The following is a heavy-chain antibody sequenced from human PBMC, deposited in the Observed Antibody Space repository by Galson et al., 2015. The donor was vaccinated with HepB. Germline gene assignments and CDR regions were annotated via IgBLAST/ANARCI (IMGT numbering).Heavy chain of an antibody. V-gene: IGHV1-18*01. CDR3: AREPGITGTTDYYYYMDV. Sequence: SVKVSCKASGYTFTSYGISWVRQAPGQGLEWMGWISAYNGNTNYAQKLQGRVTMTTDKSTSTAYMELRSLRSDDTAVYYCAREPGITGTTDYYYYMDVWGKGTTVTVSS. J-gene: IGHJ6*03. CDR2: ISAYNGNT. CDR1: GYTFTSYG. D-gene: IGHD1-7*01.